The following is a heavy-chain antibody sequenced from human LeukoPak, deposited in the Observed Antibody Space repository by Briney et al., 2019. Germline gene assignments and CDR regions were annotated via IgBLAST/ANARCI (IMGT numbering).Heavy chain of an antibody. Sequence: GGSLRLSCAASGFTFSSYGMHWVRQAPGKGLEWVAFIRYDGSNKYYADSVKGRFTISRDNSKNTLYLQMNSLRAEDTAVYYCAKDWGSSGYYPYYFDYWGQGTLVTVSS. J-gene: IGHJ4*02. V-gene: IGHV3-30*02. CDR3: AKDWGSSGYYPYYFDY. CDR1: GFTFSSYG. D-gene: IGHD3-22*01. CDR2: IRYDGSNK.